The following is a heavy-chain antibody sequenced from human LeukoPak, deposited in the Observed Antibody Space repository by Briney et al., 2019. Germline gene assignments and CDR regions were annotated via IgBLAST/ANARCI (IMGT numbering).Heavy chain of an antibody. Sequence: GGSLRVSCAASGFSFSSYGMNWVRQAPGKGLEWVSVISGSGGSTYYADSVKGRFTISRDNSKNTLYLQMNSLRAEDTAVYYCAKSWVRGVINYWGQGTLVTVSS. CDR1: GFSFSSYG. CDR3: AKSWVRGVINY. D-gene: IGHD3-10*01. V-gene: IGHV3-23*01. J-gene: IGHJ4*02. CDR2: ISGSGGST.